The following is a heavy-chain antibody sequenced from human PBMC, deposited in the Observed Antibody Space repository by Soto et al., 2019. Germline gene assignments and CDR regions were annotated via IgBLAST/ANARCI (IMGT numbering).Heavy chain of an antibody. V-gene: IGHV3-30-3*01. D-gene: IGHD3-10*01. CDR3: ARVDYYGSGSRYNPAA. J-gene: IGHJ5*02. CDR1: GFTFSSYA. Sequence: PGGSLRLSCAASGFTFSSYAMHWVRQAPGKGLEWVAVISYDGSNKYYADSVKGRFTISRDNSKNTLYLQMNSLRAEDTAVYYCARVDYYGSGSRYNPAAWGQGTLVTVSS. CDR2: ISYDGSNK.